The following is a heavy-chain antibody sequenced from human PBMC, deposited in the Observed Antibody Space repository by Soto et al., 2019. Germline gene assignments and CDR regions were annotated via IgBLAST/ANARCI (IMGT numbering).Heavy chain of an antibody. D-gene: IGHD6-13*01. V-gene: IGHV1-18*04. J-gene: IGHJ4*02. CDR2: ISGYNGNT. CDR1: GYTLTSYG. CDR3: ARGGMYISSRRYFDS. Sequence: QVQLVQSGAEVRKPGASVKVSCKAAGYTLTSYGITWVRQAPGQGLEWMGWISGYNGNTDYAQKVQGRVTMTTDTSTSTAYMEVRGLRPDDTAVYYCARGGMYISSRRYFDSWGQGTLVTVSS.